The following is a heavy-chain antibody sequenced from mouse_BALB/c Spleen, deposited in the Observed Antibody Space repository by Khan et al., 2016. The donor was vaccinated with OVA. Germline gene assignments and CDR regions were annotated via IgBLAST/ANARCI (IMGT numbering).Heavy chain of an antibody. D-gene: IGHD2-2*01. J-gene: IGHJ4*01. CDR1: RFAFSRYW. V-gene: IGHV4-1*02. CDR3: AGGLRRYCYAMDY. CDR2: INPDSSTI. Sequence: EVQLVESGGGLVQPGGSLKLSCAALRFAFSRYWMSWVRQAPGKGLEWIGEINPDSSTINYTPSLKDKFIISRDNAKNTLFLQLSKVRSKDTALYCGAGGLRRYCYAMDYWGQGTSVTVSS.